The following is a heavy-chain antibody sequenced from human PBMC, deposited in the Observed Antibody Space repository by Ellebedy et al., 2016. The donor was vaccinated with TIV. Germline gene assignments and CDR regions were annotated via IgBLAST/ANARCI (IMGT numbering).Heavy chain of an antibody. CDR1: GFTFSNYA. CDR2: MGGSGGDS. J-gene: IGHJ4*02. CDR3: ARVGLWFGDLDY. D-gene: IGHD3-10*01. Sequence: GESLKISCAASGFTFSNYAMTWVRLAPGKGLEWASSMGGSGGDSHYADSVKGRFTISRDNAKNSLYLQMNSLRAEDTAVYYCARVGLWFGDLDYWGQGTLVTVSS. V-gene: IGHV3-21*01.